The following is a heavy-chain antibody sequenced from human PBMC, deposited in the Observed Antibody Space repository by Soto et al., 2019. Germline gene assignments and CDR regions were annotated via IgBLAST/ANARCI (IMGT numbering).Heavy chain of an antibody. CDR1: GGSFSGYY. J-gene: IGHJ4*02. D-gene: IGHD3-10*01. CDR3: ARGIRRGYGSGSYLDY. CDR2: INHSGST. V-gene: IGHV4-34*01. Sequence: QVRLQQWGAGLLKPSETLSLTCAVYGGSFSGYYWSWIRQPPGKGLEWIGEINHSGSTNYNPSLKSRIAISVDTSNNQFSLKLSSVTAADTAVYYCARGIRRGYGSGSYLDYWGQGTLVTVSS.